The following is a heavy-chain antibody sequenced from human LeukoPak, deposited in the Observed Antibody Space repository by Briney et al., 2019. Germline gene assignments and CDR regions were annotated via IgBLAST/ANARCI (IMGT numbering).Heavy chain of an antibody. J-gene: IGHJ4*02. D-gene: IGHD3-10*01. CDR3: TKRIDGAGSYYIDF. V-gene: IGHV3-23*01. CDR2: IGGTDGTT. Sequence: AGGSRRLSCAASGFTFRNYVMNWVRQAPGKGLEWVSAIGGTDGTTFYAAFVKGRFTISRDNSRNTLYLQMISLRAEDTAVYYCTKRIDGAGSYYIDFWGQGTVVTVSS. CDR1: GFTFRNYV.